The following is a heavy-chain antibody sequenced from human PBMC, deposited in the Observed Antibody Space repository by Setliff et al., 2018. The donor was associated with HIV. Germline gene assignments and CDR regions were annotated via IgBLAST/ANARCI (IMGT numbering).Heavy chain of an antibody. J-gene: IGHJ3*02. CDR2: IYHIGNT. D-gene: IGHD3-3*01. V-gene: IGHV4-31*03. CDR1: GVSTSSSTYY. CDR3: ARVPRITTLRNAFDI. Sequence: SETLSLTCSVSGVSTSSSTYYWGWIRQHPGKGLDWIGNIYHIGNTDYNPSLKSRVTISIDTSKNQFSLKLSSVTAADTAIYYCARVPRITTLRNAFDIWGQGTMVTVSS.